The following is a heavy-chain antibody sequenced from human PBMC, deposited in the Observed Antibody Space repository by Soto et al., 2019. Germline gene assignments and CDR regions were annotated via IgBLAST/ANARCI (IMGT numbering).Heavy chain of an antibody. CDR3: ASQPNYDILTGYRGRFFDY. J-gene: IGHJ4*02. CDR2: IYYSGST. Sequence: SETLSLTCTVSGGSISSYYWSWIRQPPGKGLEWIGYIYYSGSTNYNPSLKSRVTLSVDTSKHQFSLKLSSVTAADTAVYYCASQPNYDILTGYRGRFFDYWGQGTLVTVSS. V-gene: IGHV4-59*08. CDR1: GGSISSYY. D-gene: IGHD3-9*01.